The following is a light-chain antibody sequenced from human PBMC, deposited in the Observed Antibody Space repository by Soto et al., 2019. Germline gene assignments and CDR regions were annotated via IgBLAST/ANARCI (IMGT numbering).Light chain of an antibody. CDR3: LQYSSYWT. Sequence: DIQMTQSPSTQSASVGDRVTITCRASKSFGSRLAWYQQKPGKAPKLRIYDASSLEGGVPSRFSGKTSGTEFTLTLSSLQPGDFATYYCLQYSSYWTFGQGTKVEIK. V-gene: IGKV1-5*01. CDR2: DAS. J-gene: IGKJ1*01. CDR1: KSFGSR.